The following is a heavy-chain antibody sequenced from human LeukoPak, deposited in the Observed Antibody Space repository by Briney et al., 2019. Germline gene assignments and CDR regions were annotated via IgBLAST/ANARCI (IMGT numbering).Heavy chain of an antibody. V-gene: IGHV4-30-4*08. CDR2: IYYSGST. Sequence: SQTLSLTCTVSGGSISSGDYYWSWIRQPPGKGLEWIGYIYYSGSTYYNPSLKSRVTISVDTSKNQFSLKLSSVTAADTAVYYCAMTFRYCSSTSCLFAFDIWGQGTMVTVSS. J-gene: IGHJ3*02. D-gene: IGHD2-2*01. CDR1: GGSISSGDYY. CDR3: AMTFRYCSSTSCLFAFDI.